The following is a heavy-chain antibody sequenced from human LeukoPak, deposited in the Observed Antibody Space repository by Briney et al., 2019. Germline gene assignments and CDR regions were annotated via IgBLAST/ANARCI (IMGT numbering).Heavy chain of an antibody. Sequence: ASVKVSCKASGGTFSNYAISWVRQAPGQGLEWMGGIIPVFGTPNYAQKFQGRVTMTEDTSTDTAYMELSSLRSEDTAAYYCATDDSTGWLWGQGTLVTVSS. CDR1: GGTFSNYA. D-gene: IGHD2-2*01. CDR2: IIPVFGTP. J-gene: IGHJ4*02. CDR3: ATDDSTGWL. V-gene: IGHV1-69*06.